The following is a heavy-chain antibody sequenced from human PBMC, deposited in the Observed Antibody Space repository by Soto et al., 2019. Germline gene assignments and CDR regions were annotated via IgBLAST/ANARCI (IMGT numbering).Heavy chain of an antibody. D-gene: IGHD3-22*01. CDR1: GFTVSSNY. V-gene: IGHV3-53*01. CDR3: ARDPWGSVYYPYDAFDI. Sequence: GGSLRLSCAASGFTVSSNYMSWVRQAPGKGLEWVSVIYSGGSTYYADSVKGRFTISRDNSKNTLYLQMNSLRAEDTAVYYCARDPWGSVYYPYDAFDIWGQGTMVTVSS. J-gene: IGHJ3*02. CDR2: IYSGGST.